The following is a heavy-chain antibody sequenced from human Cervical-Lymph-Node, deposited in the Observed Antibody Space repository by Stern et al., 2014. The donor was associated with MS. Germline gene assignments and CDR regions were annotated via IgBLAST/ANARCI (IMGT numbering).Heavy chain of an antibody. CDR2: IWHDGSNE. CDR1: GFAFSSFG. V-gene: IGHV3-33*01. J-gene: IGHJ6*02. CDR3: ARGLRSYGMDV. D-gene: IGHD3-3*01. Sequence: VQLVESVGGVVQPGRSLRLSCAASGFAFSSFGMHWVRQAPGKGLEWVAVIWHDGSNENYADSVKGRFTISRDNSKNTLYLQMNSLRVEDTAVFYCARGLRSYGMDVWGQGTTVTVS.